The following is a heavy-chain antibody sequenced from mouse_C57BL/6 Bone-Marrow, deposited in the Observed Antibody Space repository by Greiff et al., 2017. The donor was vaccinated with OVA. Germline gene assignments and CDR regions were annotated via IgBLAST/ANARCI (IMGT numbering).Heavy chain of an antibody. V-gene: IGHV1-76*01. CDR2: IYPGSGNT. Sequence: VQLQQSGAELVRPGASVKLSCKASGYTFTDYYINWVTQRPGQGLEWIARIYPGSGNTYYNEKFKGKATLTAEKSSSTAYMQLSSLTSEDSAVYFCARGYGSSWFAYWGQGTLVTVSA. CDR1: GYTFTDYY. D-gene: IGHD1-1*01. CDR3: ARGYGSSWFAY. J-gene: IGHJ3*01.